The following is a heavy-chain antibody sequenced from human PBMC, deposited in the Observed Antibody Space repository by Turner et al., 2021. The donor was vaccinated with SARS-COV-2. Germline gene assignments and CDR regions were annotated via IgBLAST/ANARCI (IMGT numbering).Heavy chain of an antibody. CDR2: IIPISGTA. CDR1: GGTFSSYV. Sequence: KASGGTFSSYVISWARQAPGQGLEWMGGIIPISGTANYAQKFQGRVTIIADESTSTAYMELSSLRSEDTAVYYCARGKNYYGSRSYYPTHYYYGMDVWGQGTTVTVSS. CDR3: ARGKNYYGSRSYYPTHYYYGMDV. V-gene: IGHV1-69*01. J-gene: IGHJ6*02. D-gene: IGHD3-10*01.